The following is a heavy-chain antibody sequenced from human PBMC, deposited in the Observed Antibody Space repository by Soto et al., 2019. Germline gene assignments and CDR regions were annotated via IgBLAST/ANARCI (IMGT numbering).Heavy chain of an antibody. V-gene: IGHV3-53*01. J-gene: IGHJ4*02. D-gene: IGHD2-21*02. Sequence: GGSLRLSCAASGFTVSSNSMTWVRQAPGKGLEWVSVIYSGGSTYYADSVKGRFTISRDNSKNTLYLQMNSLRAADTAVYYCARDHPFGDSYYYFDYWGQGTLVTVSS. CDR3: ARDHPFGDSYYYFDY. CDR2: IYSGGST. CDR1: GFTVSSNS.